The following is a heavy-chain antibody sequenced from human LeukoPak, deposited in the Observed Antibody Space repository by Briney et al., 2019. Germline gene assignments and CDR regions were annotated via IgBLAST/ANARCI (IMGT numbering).Heavy chain of an antibody. CDR2: ISYDGSNK. CDR1: GFTFSSYA. V-gene: IGHV3-30*04. D-gene: IGHD6-13*01. J-gene: IGHJ4*02. Sequence: GGSLRLSCAASGFTFSSYAMHWVRQAPGKGLEWVAVISYDGSNKYYADSVKGRFTISRDNSKNTLYLQMNSLRAEDTAVYYCARRRQQLVLYYFDYWGQGTLVTVSS. CDR3: ARRRQQLVLYYFDY.